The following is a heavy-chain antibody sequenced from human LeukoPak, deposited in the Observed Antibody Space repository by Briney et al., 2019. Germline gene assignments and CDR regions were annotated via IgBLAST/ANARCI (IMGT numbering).Heavy chain of an antibody. CDR3: ARGIVGANKSRWFDP. CDR2: IYYSGST. D-gene: IGHD1-26*01. Sequence: PSETLSLTCTVSGDSISSYYWSWMRQPPGKGLEWIGYIYYSGSTNYNPSLKSRLTISIGTSKNQFSLKLNSVTAADTAVYYCARGIVGANKSRWFDPWGQGTPVTVSS. V-gene: IGHV4-59*08. CDR1: GDSISSYY. J-gene: IGHJ5*02.